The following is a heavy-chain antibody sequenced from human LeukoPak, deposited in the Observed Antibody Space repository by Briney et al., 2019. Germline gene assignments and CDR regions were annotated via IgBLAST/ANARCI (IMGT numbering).Heavy chain of an antibody. CDR3: ARLTEYYDILTGYDAVDY. CDR2: INPNSGGT. D-gene: IGHD3-9*01. CDR1: GYIFTGHY. J-gene: IGHJ4*02. Sequence: ASLKVSYKASGYIFTGHYMHWVRQAPGQGLEWMGWINPNSGGTNYAQKFQGRVTMTRDTSISTAYMELSRLRSDDTAVYYCARLTEYYDILTGYDAVDYWGQGTLVTVSS. V-gene: IGHV1-2*02.